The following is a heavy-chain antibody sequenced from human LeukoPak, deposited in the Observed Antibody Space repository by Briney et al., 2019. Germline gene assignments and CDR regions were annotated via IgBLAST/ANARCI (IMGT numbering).Heavy chain of an antibody. Sequence: GGSLRLSCAASGFTFSSYAMSWVRQAPGKGLEWLSIISANGGTTYYADSVKGRFAISRDNSENTLYLQMNSLRAEDTAVYYCAKAGDGYSHFQHWGQGTLVTVSS. CDR3: AKAGDGYSHFQH. J-gene: IGHJ1*01. D-gene: IGHD5-24*01. CDR2: ISANGGTT. CDR1: GFTFSSYA. V-gene: IGHV3-23*01.